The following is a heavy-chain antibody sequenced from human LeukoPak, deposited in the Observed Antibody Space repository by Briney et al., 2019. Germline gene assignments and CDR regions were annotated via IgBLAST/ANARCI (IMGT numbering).Heavy chain of an antibody. V-gene: IGHV3-15*01. CDR3: TTGELN. CDR1: GILVSSNY. CDR2: IKGKTDGGTI. J-gene: IGHJ4*02. Sequence: GGSLRLSCVASGILVSSNYMSWVRQAPGKGLEWVGRIKGKTDGGTIDYAAPVKGRFTISRDDSKNTLYLHMNSLKTEDTAVYYCTTGELNWGQGTLVTVSS. D-gene: IGHD3-10*01.